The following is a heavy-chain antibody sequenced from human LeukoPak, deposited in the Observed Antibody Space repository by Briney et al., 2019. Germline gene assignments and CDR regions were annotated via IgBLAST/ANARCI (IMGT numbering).Heavy chain of an antibody. D-gene: IGHD3-22*01. J-gene: IGHJ6*03. CDR1: GFTFSSYW. Sequence: GGSLRLSCAASGFTFSSYWMSWVRQAPGKGLEWVANIKQDGSEKYYVDSVKGRFTISRDNAKNSLYLQMNSLRAEDTAVYYCARTTGTYYYDSSGYYAYYYYMDVWGKGTTVTVSS. CDR3: ARTTGTYYYDSSGYYAYYYYMDV. CDR2: IKQDGSEK. V-gene: IGHV3-7*01.